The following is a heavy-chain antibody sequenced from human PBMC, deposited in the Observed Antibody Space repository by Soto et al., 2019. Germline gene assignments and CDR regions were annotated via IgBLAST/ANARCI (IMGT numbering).Heavy chain of an antibody. V-gene: IGHV4-34*01. Sequence: QVQLQQWGAGLLKPSETLSLTCAVYGGSFSSFYWTWIRQPPGRGLEWVGEIDHLGRAKYNPSLKSRVTMSVDTSKNQFSLKVASVTAADTAIYYCARPKDCSSTICSQCWDHWGQGTLVTVAS. CDR3: ARPKDCSSTICSQCWDH. CDR1: GGSFSSFY. CDR2: IDHLGRA. J-gene: IGHJ4*02. D-gene: IGHD2-2*01.